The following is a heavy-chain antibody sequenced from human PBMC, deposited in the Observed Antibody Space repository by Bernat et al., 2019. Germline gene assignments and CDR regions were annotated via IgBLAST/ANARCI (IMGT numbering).Heavy chain of an antibody. J-gene: IGHJ5*02. V-gene: IGHV4-31*03. CDR1: GGSISSGGYY. D-gene: IGHD3-10*01. CDR2: IYYSGST. Sequence: QLQVSGPGLVKPSQTLSLTCTVSGGSISSGGYYWSWIRQHPGKGLEWIGYIYYSGSTYYNPSLKSRVTISVDTSKNQFSLKLSSVTAADTAVYYCARQLRGSGNWFDPWGQGTLVTVSS. CDR3: ARQLRGSGNWFDP.